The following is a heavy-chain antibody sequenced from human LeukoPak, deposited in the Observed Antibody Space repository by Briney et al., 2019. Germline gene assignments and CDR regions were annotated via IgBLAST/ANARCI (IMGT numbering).Heavy chain of an antibody. Sequence: SETLSLTCTVSGGSISSYYWSWIRQPPGKGLEWIGYIYYSGSTNYNPSLKSRVTISVDTSKNQFSLKLSSVTAADTAVYYCARGVGATSYFDYWGQGTLVTVSS. D-gene: IGHD1-26*01. CDR3: ARGVGATSYFDY. V-gene: IGHV4-59*01. CDR1: GGSISSYY. CDR2: IYYSGST. J-gene: IGHJ4*02.